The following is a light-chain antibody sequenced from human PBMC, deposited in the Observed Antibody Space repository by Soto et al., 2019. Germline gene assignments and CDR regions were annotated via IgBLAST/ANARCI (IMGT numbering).Light chain of an antibody. CDR2: GNS. CDR1: SSNIGAGYD. J-gene: IGLJ2*01. CDR3: QPYDREVV. Sequence: QAVVTQPPSVSGAPGQRVTISCTGSSSNIGAGYDVHWYQQLPGTAPKLLIYGNSNRPSGVPDRFSGSKSGTSASLAITGLQAEDEADYYCQPYDREVVFGGGTKLTVL. V-gene: IGLV1-40*01.